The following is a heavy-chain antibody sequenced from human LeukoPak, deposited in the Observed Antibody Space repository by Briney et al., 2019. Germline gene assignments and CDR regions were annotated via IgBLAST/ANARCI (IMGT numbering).Heavy chain of an antibody. CDR1: GFTFSSYA. J-gene: IGHJ4*02. Sequence: TGRSLRLSCAASGFTFSSYAMHWVRQAPGKGLEWVAVISYDGSNKYYADSVKGRFTISRDNSKNTLYLQMNSLRAEDTAVYYCARATTYYYDSSGLDYWGQGTLVTVSS. CDR3: ARATTYYYDSSGLDY. V-gene: IGHV3-30-3*01. D-gene: IGHD3-22*01. CDR2: ISYDGSNK.